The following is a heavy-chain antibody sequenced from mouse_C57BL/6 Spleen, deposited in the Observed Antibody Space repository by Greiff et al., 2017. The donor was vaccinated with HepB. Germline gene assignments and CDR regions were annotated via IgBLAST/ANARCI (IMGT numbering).Heavy chain of an antibody. J-gene: IGHJ2*01. V-gene: IGHV5-9-1*02. CDR1: GFTFSSYA. D-gene: IGHD1-1*01. CDR3: TRDPPSSGFDY. Sequence: EVMLVESGEGLVKPGGSLKLSCAASGFTFSSYAMSWVRQTPEKRLEWVAYISSGGDYIYYADTVKGRFTISRDNARNTLYLQMSSLKSEDTAMYYCTRDPPSSGFDYWGQGTTLTVSS. CDR2: ISSGGDYI.